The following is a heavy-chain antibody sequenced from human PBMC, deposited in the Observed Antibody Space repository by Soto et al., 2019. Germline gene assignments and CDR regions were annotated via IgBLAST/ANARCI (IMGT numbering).Heavy chain of an antibody. CDR3: ARGATLHFDFWKKWNWFDL. Sequence: ASVKVSCKASGYTFTRYTMNWVRQAPGQRLEWMGWINPDNGNTKSSQKFQGRVTITRDTSASTAYMELSSLRSEDSGVYYCARGATLHFDFWKKWNWFDLWGQGALVTVSS. CDR1: GYTFTRYT. J-gene: IGHJ5*02. V-gene: IGHV1-3*01. D-gene: IGHD3-3*01. CDR2: INPDNGNT.